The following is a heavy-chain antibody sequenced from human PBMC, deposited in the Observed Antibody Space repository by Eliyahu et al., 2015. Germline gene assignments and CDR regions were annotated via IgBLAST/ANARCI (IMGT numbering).Heavy chain of an antibody. D-gene: IGHD3/OR15-3a*01. Sequence: EVQLVESGGGLVKPGGSXRLXCXASGFXFSSYTMNWVRQAPGKGLEWVSSISGSSIYTYYLDSVQGRFTISRDNAKNSLYLQMNSLRVEDTAIYYCATDDRFLDLDLWGQGTQVTVSS. CDR1: GFXFSSYT. CDR3: ATDDRFLDLDL. J-gene: IGHJ4*02. V-gene: IGHV3-21*02. CDR2: ISGSSIYT.